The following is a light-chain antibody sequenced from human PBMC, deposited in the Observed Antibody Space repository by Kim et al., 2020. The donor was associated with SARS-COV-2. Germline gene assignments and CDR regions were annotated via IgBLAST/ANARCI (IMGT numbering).Light chain of an antibody. J-gene: IGKJ1*01. CDR1: QSVSSNF. Sequence: ENVLTQSPGTLSLSPGERATLSCRASQSVSSNFLAWHQQKAGQAPRLVIYSASSRASGIPDRFSGSGSGTGFTLTISTLEPEDFAVYYCQQYATSPETFGQGTKVDIK. CDR2: SAS. CDR3: QQYATSPET. V-gene: IGKV3-20*01.